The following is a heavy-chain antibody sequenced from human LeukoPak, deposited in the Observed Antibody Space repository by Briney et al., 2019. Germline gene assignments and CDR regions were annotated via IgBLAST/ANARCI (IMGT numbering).Heavy chain of an antibody. CDR2: INPNSGGT. J-gene: IGHJ4*02. V-gene: IGHV1-2*02. D-gene: IGHD4-17*01. CDR1: GYTFTGYY. CDR3: ARDRSEFGDYGGY. Sequence: GASVKVSCNASGYTFTGYYLHWVRHPPAQGLEWMGWINPNSGGTNYAQKFQGRVTMTRDTSMSTAYMELSRLRSDDTAVYYCARDRSEFGDYGGYWGQGTLVTVSS.